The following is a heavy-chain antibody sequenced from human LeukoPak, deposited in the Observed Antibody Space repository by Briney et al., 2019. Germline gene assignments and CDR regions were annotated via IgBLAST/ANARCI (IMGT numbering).Heavy chain of an antibody. CDR2: TYYRSKRYD. D-gene: IGHD6-19*01. CDR3: ARIAVADSLV. Sequence: SQTLSLTCAISGDSVSSNTAAWNWIRQSPSRGLEWLGRTYYRSKRYDDYAISVRSRITINSDTSKNQLSLQLNSVTPEDTAVYYCARIAVADSLVWGQGTLVIVSS. CDR1: GDSVSSNTAA. J-gene: IGHJ4*02. V-gene: IGHV6-1*01.